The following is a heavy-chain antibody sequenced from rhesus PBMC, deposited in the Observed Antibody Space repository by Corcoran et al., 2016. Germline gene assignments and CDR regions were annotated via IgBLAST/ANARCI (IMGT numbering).Heavy chain of an antibody. V-gene: IGHV3-16*02. CDR3: TGDGYSGSWNY. J-gene: IGHJ4*01. CDR2: IKNKADGGKA. CDR1: GFTFSTNW. Sequence: EVQLVESGGGLVQPGGSLRLSCAASGFTFSTNWMSWVRQAQGKGLDWVGRIKNKADGGKAVYAETVKGRFIISRDDSKNTLYLQMNSLKTEDTAVYYCTGDGYSGSWNYWGQGVLVTVSS. D-gene: IGHD6-25*01.